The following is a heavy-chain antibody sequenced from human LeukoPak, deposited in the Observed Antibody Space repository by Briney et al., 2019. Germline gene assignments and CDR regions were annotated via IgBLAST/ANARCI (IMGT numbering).Heavy chain of an antibody. CDR2: IHYTGNT. CDR1: GGSISSDNYH. Sequence: SSETLSLTCSVSGGSISSDNYHWSWIRQHPGKGLEWIGYIHYTGNTYNNPSLKSRVSISVDTSKNQFSLKLNSATAADTAAYYCARYASYGAHFDFWGQGTLVTVSS. CDR3: ARYASYGAHFDF. J-gene: IGHJ4*02. D-gene: IGHD2/OR15-2a*01. V-gene: IGHV4-31*03.